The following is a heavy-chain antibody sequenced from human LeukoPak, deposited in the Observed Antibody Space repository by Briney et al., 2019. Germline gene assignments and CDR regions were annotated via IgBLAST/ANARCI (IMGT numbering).Heavy chain of an antibody. D-gene: IGHD3-3*01. Sequence: SETLSLTCAVYGVSFSGYYWSWIRQPPGKGLEWIGEINHSGSTNYNPSLKSRVTISVDTSKNQFSLKLSSVTAADTAVYYCARQEAADYDFWSGPDLNWFDPWGQGTLVTVSS. CDR2: INHSGST. J-gene: IGHJ5*02. CDR3: ARQEAADYDFWSGPDLNWFDP. CDR1: GVSFSGYY. V-gene: IGHV4-34*01.